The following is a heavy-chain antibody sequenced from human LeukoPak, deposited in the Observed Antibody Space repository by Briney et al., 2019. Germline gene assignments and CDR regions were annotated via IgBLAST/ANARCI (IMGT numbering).Heavy chain of an antibody. J-gene: IGHJ6*03. CDR1: GGSISSGSYY. CDR3: ARDKGPEYYYDSSGAKRPDYYYYYMDV. V-gene: IGHV4-61*02. CDR2: IYTSGST. Sequence: SETLSLTCTVSGGSISSGSYYWGWIRQPAGKGLEWIGRIYTSGSTNYNPSLKSRVTISVDTSKNQFSLELSSVTAADTAVYYCARDKGPEYYYDSSGAKRPDYYYYYMDVWGKGTTVTVSS. D-gene: IGHD3-22*01.